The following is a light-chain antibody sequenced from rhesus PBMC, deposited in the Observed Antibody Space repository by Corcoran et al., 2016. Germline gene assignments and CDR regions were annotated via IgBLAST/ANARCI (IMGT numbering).Light chain of an antibody. Sequence: DIQMTQSPSALSASVGDRVTIPCRASQKIHRNLAWYQQKPGKAPNLLSYLASSLQTGIPSRFGGIGSGTDFTLTISSRQPEDSAVYYCQQYYDDPLTIGGGTKVEVK. CDR3: QQYYDDPLT. CDR1: QKIHRN. V-gene: IGKV1S8*01. CDR2: LAS. J-gene: IGKJ4*01.